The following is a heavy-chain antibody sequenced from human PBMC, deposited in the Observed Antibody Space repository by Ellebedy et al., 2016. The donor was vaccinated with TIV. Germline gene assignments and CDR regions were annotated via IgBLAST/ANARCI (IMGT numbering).Heavy chain of an antibody. J-gene: IGHJ4*02. CDR3: AKGDWWYLLRRVYLDN. V-gene: IGHV3-64D*06. D-gene: IGHD2-8*02. Sequence: GESLKISCSGSEFTFSDYSMHLVRQAPGRGLEFVSATTANEGSTHYADSVKGRFVISRDNSKNPLSLQMSGLRGEDTAVYYCAKGDWWYLLRRVYLDNWGQGTLVTVSS. CDR1: EFTFSDYS. CDR2: TTANEGST.